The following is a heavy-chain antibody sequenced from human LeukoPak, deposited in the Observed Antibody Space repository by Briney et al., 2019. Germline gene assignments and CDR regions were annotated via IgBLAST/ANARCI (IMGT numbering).Heavy chain of an antibody. V-gene: IGHV2-5*01. CDR2: IYWNDDN. CDR1: GFSLSTSGVG. CDR3: ARYGDYRFLYYFHY. Sequence: SSPTLVKPTQTLTLTRTYSGFSLSTSGVGVGWIRQPPGKAPEWLALIYWNDDNRYSPSLKSRLTITKDTSKNQVVLTMTNMDPVDTATYYCARYGDYRFLYYFHYWGQGTLVTVSP. D-gene: IGHD4-11*01. J-gene: IGHJ4*02.